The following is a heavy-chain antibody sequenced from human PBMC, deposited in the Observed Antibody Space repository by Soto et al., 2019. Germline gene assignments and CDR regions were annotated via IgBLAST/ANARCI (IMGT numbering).Heavy chain of an antibody. D-gene: IGHD6-19*01. V-gene: IGHV4-59*11. CDR3: ARVGSSGWSPDY. CDR2: IFYSGSTTY. J-gene: IGHJ4*02. Sequence: SETLSLTCTVSGGSISGHYWIWIQQPPGEGMEWIGYIFYSGSTTYNNNPSLKSRVTISVDTSKNQFSLRLSSVTAADTAVYYCARVGSSGWSPDYWGQGTLVTVSS. CDR1: GGSISGHY.